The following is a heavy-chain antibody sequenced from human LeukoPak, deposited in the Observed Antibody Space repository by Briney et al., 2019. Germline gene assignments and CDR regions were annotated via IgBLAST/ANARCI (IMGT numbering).Heavy chain of an antibody. D-gene: IGHD3-10*01. V-gene: IGHV4-59*01. J-gene: IGHJ5*02. CDR3: ARGTGYGSGSYLTSWFDP. CDR2: IYYSGST. Sequence: SETLSLTCTVSGGSISSYYWSWIRQPPGEGLEWIGYIYYSGSTNYNPSLKSRVTISVDTSKNQFSLKLSSVTAADTAVYYCARGTGYGSGSYLTSWFDPWGQGTLVTVSS. CDR1: GGSISSYY.